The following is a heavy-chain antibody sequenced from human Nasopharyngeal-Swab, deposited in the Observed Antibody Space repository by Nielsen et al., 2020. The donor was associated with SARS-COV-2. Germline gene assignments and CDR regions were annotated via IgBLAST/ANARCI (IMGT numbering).Heavy chain of an antibody. CDR3: ARAQSITMIIGAFDI. CDR2: IYYSGST. D-gene: IGHD3-22*01. Sequence: SETLSLTCTVSGGSISSGGYYWSWIRQHAGKGLEWIGYIYYSGSTYYNPSLKSRVTISVDTSKNQFSLKLSSVTAADTAVYYCARAQSITMIIGAFDIWGQGTMVTVSS. J-gene: IGHJ3*02. CDR1: GGSISSGGYY. V-gene: IGHV4-31*03.